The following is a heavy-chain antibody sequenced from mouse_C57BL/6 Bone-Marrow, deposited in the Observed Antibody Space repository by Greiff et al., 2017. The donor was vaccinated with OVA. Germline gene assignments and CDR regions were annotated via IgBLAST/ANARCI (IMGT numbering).Heavy chain of an antibody. J-gene: IGHJ1*03. D-gene: IGHD1-1*01. CDR2: IYPGSGST. Sequence: QVQLQQPGAELVKPGASVKMSCKASGYTFTSYWITWVKQRPGQGLEWLGDIYPGSGSTNYNEKFKSKATLTVDTSSSTAYMQLSSLTSEDSAVYYCARPDYYGSSYWYFDVWGTGTTVTVSS. V-gene: IGHV1-55*01. CDR3: ARPDYYGSSYWYFDV. CDR1: GYTFTSYW.